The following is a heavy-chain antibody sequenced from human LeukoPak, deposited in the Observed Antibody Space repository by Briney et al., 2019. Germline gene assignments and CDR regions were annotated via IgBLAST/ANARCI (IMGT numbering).Heavy chain of an antibody. CDR3: AKAQPFQLLLFPLDS. CDR1: GFTFSSYA. V-gene: IGHV3-23*01. CDR2: ISGSGSRSAI. Sequence: QTGGSLRLSCAASGFTFSSYAMSWVRQAPGRGLEWVATISGSGSRSAIMYAASVKGRFTISRDDSQNTLFLQMDSLGAEDTAVYYCAKAQPFQLLLFPLDSWGQGTLVTVSA. J-gene: IGHJ4*02. D-gene: IGHD2-15*01.